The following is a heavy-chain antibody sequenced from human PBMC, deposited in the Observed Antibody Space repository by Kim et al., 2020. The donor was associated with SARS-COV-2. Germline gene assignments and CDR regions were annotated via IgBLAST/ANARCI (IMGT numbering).Heavy chain of an antibody. CDR3: ARDPNYYYDSSGYYPQGGYYYGMDV. D-gene: IGHD3-22*01. CDR1: GFTFSSYW. V-gene: IGHV3-7*01. J-gene: IGHJ6*02. CDR2: IKQDGSEK. Sequence: GGSLRLSCAASGFTFSSYWMGWVRQAPGKGLEWVANIKQDGSEKYYVDSVKGRFTISRDNAKNSLYLQMNSLRAEDTAVYYCARDPNYYYDSSGYYPQGGYYYGMDVWGQGTTVTVSS.